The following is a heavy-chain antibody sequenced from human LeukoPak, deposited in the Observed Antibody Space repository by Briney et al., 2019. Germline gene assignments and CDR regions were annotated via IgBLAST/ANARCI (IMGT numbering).Heavy chain of an antibody. CDR3: ARTYYDFWSGYYRAFDI. CDR1: GGSISSGDYY. CDR2: IYYSGST. J-gene: IGHJ3*02. Sequence: MPSETLSLTCTVSGGSISSGDYYWSWIRQPPGKGLEWIGYIYYSGSTYYSPSLKSRVTISVDTSKNQFSLKLSSVTAADTAVYYCARTYYDFWSGYYRAFDIWGQGTMVTVSS. D-gene: IGHD3-3*01. V-gene: IGHV4-30-4*08.